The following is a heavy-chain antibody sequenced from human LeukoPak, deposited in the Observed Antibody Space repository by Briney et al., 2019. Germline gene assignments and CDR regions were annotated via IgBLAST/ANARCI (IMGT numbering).Heavy chain of an antibody. Sequence: GGSLTLSCALSGLTFSSFAMRWVRHAPGEGLGWVSDISGSGGSTLYADSVKGRLTIHRHNPKHTLSLQVHSLRAGHAAVYFCARTIEMATISYFDYWGQGTLVTVSS. CDR3: ARTIEMATISYFDY. CDR1: GLTFSSFA. V-gene: IGHV3-23*01. CDR2: ISGSGGST. J-gene: IGHJ4*02. D-gene: IGHD5-24*01.